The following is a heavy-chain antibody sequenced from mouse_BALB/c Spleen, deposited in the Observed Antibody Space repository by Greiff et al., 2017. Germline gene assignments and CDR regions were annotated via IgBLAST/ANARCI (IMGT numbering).Heavy chain of an antibody. J-gene: IGHJ1*01. Sequence: EVKLQESGPGLVKPSQSLSLTCTVTGYSITSDYAWNWIRQFPGNKLEWMGYISYSGSTSYNPSLKSRISITRDTSKNQFFLQLNSVTTEDTATYYCARGGIDWYFDVWGAGTTVTVSS. CDR1: GYSITSDYA. CDR2: ISYSGST. V-gene: IGHV3-2*02. CDR3: ARGGIDWYFDV.